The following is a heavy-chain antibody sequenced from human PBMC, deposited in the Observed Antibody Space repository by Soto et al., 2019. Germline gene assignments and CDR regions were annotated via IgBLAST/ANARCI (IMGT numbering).Heavy chain of an antibody. Sequence: QVQLVQSGAEVKKPGASVKVSCKTSGYTFSSYAISWVRQAPGQGLEWMGGIIPIFGTANYAQKFQGRVTITADESTSTAYMELSSLRSEDTAVYYCARDRAGTIFGVVIGAWFDPWGQGTLVTVSS. V-gene: IGHV1-69*01. D-gene: IGHD3-3*01. CDR3: ARDRAGTIFGVVIGAWFDP. CDR1: GYTFSSYA. J-gene: IGHJ5*02. CDR2: IIPIFGTA.